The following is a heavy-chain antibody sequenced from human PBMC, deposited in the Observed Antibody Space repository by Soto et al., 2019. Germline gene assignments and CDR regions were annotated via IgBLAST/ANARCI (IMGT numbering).Heavy chain of an antibody. CDR2: IWYDGSEK. D-gene: IGHD1-1*01. CDR1: GFTFRNHG. CDR3: ARWSNNKVVDP. V-gene: IGHV3-33*01. J-gene: IGHJ5*02. Sequence: QVQLVESGGGVVQPGRSLRLSCEGSGFTFRNHGMHWIRQSPGKGLEWLAVIWYDGSEKYYADSVKGRFTISRDNSKNTLYLQMNSLKVEDTAIYYCARWSNNKVVDPRGQGTVVTVS.